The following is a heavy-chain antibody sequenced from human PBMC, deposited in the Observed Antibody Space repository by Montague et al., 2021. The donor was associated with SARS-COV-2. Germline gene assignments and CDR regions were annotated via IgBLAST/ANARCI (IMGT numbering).Heavy chain of an antibody. J-gene: IGHJ4*02. Sequence: LVKPTQTLTLTCTFPGFSLSTSGVGVGWIRQPPGKALEWIGYIYYSGSTYYNPSLKSRVTISVDTSKNQFSLKLSSVTAADTAVYYCARGGTIFGVVTFPFDYWGQGTLVTVSS. CDR3: ARGGTIFGVVTFPFDY. D-gene: IGHD3-3*01. CDR2: IYYSGST. CDR1: GFSLSTSGVG. V-gene: IGHV4-31*03.